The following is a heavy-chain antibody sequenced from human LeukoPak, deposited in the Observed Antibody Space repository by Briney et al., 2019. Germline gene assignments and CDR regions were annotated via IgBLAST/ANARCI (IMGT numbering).Heavy chain of an antibody. Sequence: PSETLSLTCTVSGGPISSYYWSWIRQPPGKGLEWIGYIYYSGSTNYNPSLKSRVTISVDTSKNQFSLKLSSVTAADTAVYYCARHFDRVTTPASDIWGQGTMVTVSS. CDR1: GGPISSYY. V-gene: IGHV4-59*08. J-gene: IGHJ3*02. D-gene: IGHD4-17*01. CDR3: ARHFDRVTTPASDI. CDR2: IYYSGST.